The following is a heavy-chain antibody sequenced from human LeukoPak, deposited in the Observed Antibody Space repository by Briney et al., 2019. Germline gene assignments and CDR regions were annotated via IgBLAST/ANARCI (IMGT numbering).Heavy chain of an antibody. Sequence: ASVKVSCKASGDTFTAHYIHWVRQAPGQGLEWMGWINPNTGGTDYAQKFQGRVTLTRDTSISTAYMELSRLRSDDTAVYYCARAPYCGGGHCRDYWGQGTLVTVSS. CDR3: ARAPYCGGGHCRDY. CDR2: INPNTGGT. J-gene: IGHJ4*02. D-gene: IGHD2-21*01. CDR1: GDTFTAHY. V-gene: IGHV1-2*02.